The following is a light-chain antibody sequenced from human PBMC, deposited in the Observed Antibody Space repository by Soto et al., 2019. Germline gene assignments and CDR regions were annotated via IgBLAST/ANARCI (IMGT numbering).Light chain of an antibody. CDR3: QQYNNWPPT. Sequence: MTQSPPTLSVSPRERATLSCRASQSVGSNLAWYQQRPGQAPRLLMYGASTRATGIPARFSGSGSGTEFTLTISSLQSEDFAFYYCQQYNNWPPTFGQGTKVDI. CDR1: QSVGSN. J-gene: IGKJ1*01. CDR2: GAS. V-gene: IGKV3-15*01.